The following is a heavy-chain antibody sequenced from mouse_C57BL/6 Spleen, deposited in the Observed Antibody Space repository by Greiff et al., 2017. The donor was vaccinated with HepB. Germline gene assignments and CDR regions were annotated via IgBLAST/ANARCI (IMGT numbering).Heavy chain of an antibody. CDR1: GYTFTSYW. V-gene: IGHV1-50*01. J-gene: IGHJ4*01. CDR2: IDPSDSYT. D-gene: IGHD2-4*01. Sequence: QVQLQQPGAELVKPGASVKLSCKASGYTFTSYWMQWVKQRPGQSLEWIGEIDPSDSYTNYNQKFKGKATLTVDTSSSTAYMQLSSLTSEDSAVYYCARVEYYDYDYYAMDYWGQGTSVTVSS. CDR3: ARVEYYDYDYYAMDY.